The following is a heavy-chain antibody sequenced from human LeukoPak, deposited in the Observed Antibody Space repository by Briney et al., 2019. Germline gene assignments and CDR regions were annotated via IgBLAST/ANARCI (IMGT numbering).Heavy chain of an antibody. V-gene: IGHV4-30-4*01. Sequence: SETLSLTCTVSGGSISSGDYYWSWIRQPPGKGLEWIGYIYYSGSTYYNPSLKSRVTISVDTSKNQFSLKLSSVTAADTAVYYCARAPRDYYYGMDVWGQGTTVTVSS. J-gene: IGHJ6*02. CDR2: IYYSGST. CDR1: GGSISSGDYY. D-gene: IGHD3-10*01. CDR3: ARAPRDYYYGMDV.